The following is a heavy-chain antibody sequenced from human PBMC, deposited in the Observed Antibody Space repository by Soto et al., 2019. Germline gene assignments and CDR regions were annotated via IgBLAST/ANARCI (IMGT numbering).Heavy chain of an antibody. CDR1: GYTFTSYY. D-gene: IGHD3-16*02. J-gene: IGHJ4*02. Sequence: ASVKVSCKASGYTFTSYYMHWVRQAPGQGLEWMGIINPSGGSTSYAQKFQGRVTMTRDTSTSTVYMELSSLRSEDTAVYYCARGILPNDYIWGSYPKTPGIYFDYWGQGTLVTVSS. CDR2: INPSGGST. V-gene: IGHV1-46*03. CDR3: ARGILPNDYIWGSYPKTPGIYFDY.